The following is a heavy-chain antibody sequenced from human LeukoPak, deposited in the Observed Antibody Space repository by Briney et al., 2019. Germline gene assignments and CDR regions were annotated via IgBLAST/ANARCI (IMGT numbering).Heavy chain of an antibody. J-gene: IGHJ4*02. CDR3: AKKRNGISYFDS. V-gene: IGHV4-28*01. CDR1: GHSISSADW. CDR2: VHDSGET. Sequence: SDTLSLTCAVSGHSISSADWWGWIRQSPGKGLEWIGYVHDSGETHYSPSLKSRVTMSVDKSKNQFSLKLTSVTDVDTAVYHCAKKRNGISYFDSWGQGTLVTVPS. D-gene: IGHD1-1*01.